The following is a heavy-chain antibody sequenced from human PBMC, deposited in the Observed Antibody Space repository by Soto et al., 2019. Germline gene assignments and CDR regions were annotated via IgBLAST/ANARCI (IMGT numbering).Heavy chain of an antibody. CDR3: ARDLDSGGKYWYFHX. V-gene: IGHV1-18*04. CDR1: GYTFTHYG. D-gene: IGHD4-17*01. J-gene: IGHJ2*01. CDR2: SNPFYGHT. Sequence: ASVKVSCKGSGYTFTHYGITWVRQAPGQGPEWMGCSNPFYGHTQYLHKLQDSLTMTTDTSTNTAYMELRGLRSDETAVYYCARDLDSGGKYWYFHXWGRGTLVTVSX.